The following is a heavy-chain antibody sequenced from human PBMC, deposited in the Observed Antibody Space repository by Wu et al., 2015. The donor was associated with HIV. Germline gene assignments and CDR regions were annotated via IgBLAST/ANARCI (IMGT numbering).Heavy chain of an antibody. V-gene: IGHV4-34*01. J-gene: IGHJ4*02. D-gene: IGHD5-18*01. CDR2: INHSGST. CDR1: GGSFSGYY. Sequence: QVQLQQWGAGLLKPSETLSLTCAVYGGSFSGYYWSWIRQPPGKGLEWIGEINHSGSTNYNPSLKSRVTISVDTSKNQFSLKLSSVTAADTAVYYCARGGLRGYSYETGKYFDYWGQGTLVTVSS. CDR3: ARGGLRGYSYETGKYFDY.